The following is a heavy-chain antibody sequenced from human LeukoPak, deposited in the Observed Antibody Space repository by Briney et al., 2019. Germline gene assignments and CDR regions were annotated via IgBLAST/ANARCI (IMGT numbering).Heavy chain of an antibody. CDR2: INPSGGST. D-gene: IGHD3-22*01. J-gene: IGHJ6*02. Sequence: ASVKVSCKASGYTFTSYYMHWVRQAPGQGLEWMGIINPSGGSTSYAQKFKGRVTMTRDTSTSTVYMELSSLRSEDTAVYYCARDPYYYDSSGRYYYYYGMDVWGQGTTVTVSS. CDR1: GYTFTSYY. V-gene: IGHV1-46*01. CDR3: ARDPYYYDSSGRYYYYYGMDV.